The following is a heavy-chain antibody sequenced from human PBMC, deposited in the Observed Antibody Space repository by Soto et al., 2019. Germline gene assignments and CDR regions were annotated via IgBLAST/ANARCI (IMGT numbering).Heavy chain of an antibody. CDR2: ISGSGGST. D-gene: IGHD4-4*01. CDR1: GFTFSSYA. V-gene: IGHV3-23*01. CDR3: AKGTTVTGSKFDY. J-gene: IGHJ4*02. Sequence: PWGSLRLSCAASGFTFSSYAMSWVRQAPGKGLEWVSTISGSGGSTYYADSVKGRFTISRDNSKNTLYLQMNSLRAEDTAVYYCAKGTTVTGSKFDYWGQGTLVTVSS.